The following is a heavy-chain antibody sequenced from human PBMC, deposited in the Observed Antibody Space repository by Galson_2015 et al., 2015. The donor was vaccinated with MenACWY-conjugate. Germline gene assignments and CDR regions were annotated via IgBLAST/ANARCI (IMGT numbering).Heavy chain of an antibody. D-gene: IGHD4-17*01. CDR2: IKQDGSEK. Sequence: SLRLSCAASGFPLSGYWMAWVRQAPGKGLERVANIKQDGSEKYYVDSVKGRFTISRDNAKNSLYLEMNSLRAEDTAVCYCARDHPSTYGIAWDLFELWGQGTMVTVSS. CDR1: GFPLSGYW. J-gene: IGHJ3*01. CDR3: ARDHPSTYGIAWDLFEL. V-gene: IGHV3-7*03.